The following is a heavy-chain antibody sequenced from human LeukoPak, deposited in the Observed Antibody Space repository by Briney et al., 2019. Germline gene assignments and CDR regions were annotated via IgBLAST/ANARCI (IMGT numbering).Heavy chain of an antibody. CDR3: ARDLYYASGGFHYYYYGLDV. V-gene: IGHV1-2*02. Sequence: ASVKVSCKASGYTFTGYYMHWVRQAPGQGLEWMGWINPNSGGTNYAQKFQGRVTMTRDTSIGTAYLEISRLKSDGTAVYYCARDLYYASGGFHYYYYGLDVWGQGTTVTVSS. J-gene: IGHJ6*02. CDR2: INPNSGGT. D-gene: IGHD3-10*01. CDR1: GYTFTGYY.